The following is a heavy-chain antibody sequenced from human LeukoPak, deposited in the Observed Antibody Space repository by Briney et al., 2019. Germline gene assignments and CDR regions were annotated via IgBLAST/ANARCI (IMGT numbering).Heavy chain of an antibody. CDR2: IPASGGNT. CDR3: ARERRTANDY. CDR1: GFTFSTYG. Sequence: GGSLRLSCAASGFTFSTYGVRWVRQAPGKGLEWVSTIPASGGNTYYADSVKGRFTISRDNAKNSLYLQMNSLRAEDTAVYYCARERRTANDYWGQGTLVTVSS. V-gene: IGHV3-23*01. J-gene: IGHJ4*02.